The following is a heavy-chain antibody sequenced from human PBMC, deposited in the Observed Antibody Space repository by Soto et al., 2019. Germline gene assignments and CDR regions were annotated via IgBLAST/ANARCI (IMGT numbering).Heavy chain of an antibody. J-gene: IGHJ6*02. Sequence: QVQLQESGPGLVEPSQTLSLTCTVSGGSISSGGYYWSWIRQHPGKGLEWIGYIYYSGSTYYNPSLKSRVTISVDTSKNPFSLKLSSVTAADTAVYYCARDALGGYFDWLLRDGMDVWGQGTTVTVSS. CDR3: ARDALGGYFDWLLRDGMDV. V-gene: IGHV4-31*03. CDR1: GGSISSGGYY. CDR2: IYYSGST. D-gene: IGHD3-9*01.